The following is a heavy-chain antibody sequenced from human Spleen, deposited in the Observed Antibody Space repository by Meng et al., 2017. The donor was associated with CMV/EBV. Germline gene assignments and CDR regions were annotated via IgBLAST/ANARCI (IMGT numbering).Heavy chain of an antibody. D-gene: IGHD2-2*01. V-gene: IGHV3-23*01. Sequence: LSLTCAASGFTFSSYAMSWVRQAPGKGLEWVSAISGSGGSTYYADSVKGRFTISRDNSKNTLYLQMNSLRAEDTAVYYCAKAVGSSTPPPYYGMDVWGQGTTVTVSS. CDR2: ISGSGGST. CDR3: AKAVGSSTPPPYYGMDV. CDR1: GFTFSSYA. J-gene: IGHJ6*02.